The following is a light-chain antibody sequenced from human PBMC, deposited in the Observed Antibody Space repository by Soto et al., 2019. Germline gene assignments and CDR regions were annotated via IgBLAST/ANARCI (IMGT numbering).Light chain of an antibody. CDR1: QNIDKW. CDR3: QQYNTYQGT. J-gene: IGKJ1*01. Sequence: DSQMTHSPSTLSSSVGERVSITCRASQNIDKWLAWYQQKPQKAPKLLIFDASTLESGVPSRFSGSGSGTEFTLTISSLQPDDFATYYCQQYNTYQGTFGPGTKVDIK. CDR2: DAS. V-gene: IGKV1-5*01.